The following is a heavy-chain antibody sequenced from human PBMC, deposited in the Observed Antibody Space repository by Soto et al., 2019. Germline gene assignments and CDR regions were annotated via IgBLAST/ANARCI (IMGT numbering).Heavy chain of an antibody. CDR1: GYTFTSYY. CDR3: AKDSMSEQIDPSFLFADYFDY. CDR2: INPSGGST. J-gene: IGHJ4*02. D-gene: IGHD2-2*01. Sequence: GASVKVSCKASGYTFTSYYMHWVRQAPGQGLEWMGIINPSGGSTSYAQKFQGRVTMTRDTSTSTVYMELSSLRSEDTAVYYCAKDSMSEQIDPSFLFADYFDYWGQGTLVTVSS. V-gene: IGHV1-46*01.